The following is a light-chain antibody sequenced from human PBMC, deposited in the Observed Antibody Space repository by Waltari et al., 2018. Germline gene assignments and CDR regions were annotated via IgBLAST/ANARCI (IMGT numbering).Light chain of an antibody. CDR1: SSDVADYNR. CDR2: EVS. CDR3: SLYTSSSSYWV. Sequence: QSALTHPPSVSGSPGQSVTISCTGTSSDVADYNRVSWYQQPPGAAPKLMIFEVSNRPSGVPDRFSGSKSGNTASLTISGLQAEDEADYFCSLYTSSSSYWVFGGGTKLTVL. J-gene: IGLJ3*02. V-gene: IGLV2-18*01.